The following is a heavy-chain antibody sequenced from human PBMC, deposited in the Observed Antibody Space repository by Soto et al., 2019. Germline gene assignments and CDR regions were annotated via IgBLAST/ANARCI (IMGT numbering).Heavy chain of an antibody. CDR1: GYTFTSYG. J-gene: IGHJ4*02. CDR3: AREGDYYDSSGYYLPFDY. V-gene: IGHV1-18*01. D-gene: IGHD3-22*01. Sequence: QVQLVQSGAEVKKPGASVKVSCKASGYTFTSYGISWVRQAPGQGLEWMGWISAYNGNTNYAQQLQGRVTMTTDTSTSTAYMELRSLRSDDTAVYYCAREGDYYDSSGYYLPFDYWGQGTLVTVSS. CDR2: ISAYNGNT.